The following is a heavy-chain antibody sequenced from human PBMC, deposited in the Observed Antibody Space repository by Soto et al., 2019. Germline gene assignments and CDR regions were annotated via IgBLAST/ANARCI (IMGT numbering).Heavy chain of an antibody. D-gene: IGHD6-6*01. CDR3: ARGGSSSDNGMDV. Sequence: EVQLVESGGGLVQPGGSLRVSCAASGFTFSTYSMNWVRQAPGKGLEWVSYMSSRSLTIYYTDSVKGRLTISRDNAKNSLYLQMNSLRDEDTAVYYCARGGSSSDNGMDVWGQVTTVTVSS. CDR1: GFTFSTYS. CDR2: MSSRSLTI. V-gene: IGHV3-48*02. J-gene: IGHJ6*02.